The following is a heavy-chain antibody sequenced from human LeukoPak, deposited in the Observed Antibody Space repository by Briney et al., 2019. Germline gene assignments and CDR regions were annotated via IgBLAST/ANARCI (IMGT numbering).Heavy chain of an antibody. J-gene: IGHJ3*01. CDR2: VSYSGGT. Sequence: SETLSLTCTVSGDSVSGHYWSWIRQTPGKGLEWIGYVSYSGGTNYNPSLKRRVSISLDTSKNQFSLKLSSPAAADPAVYYCARAPMAITTSAFPDAFDFWGQGTMVTVSS. D-gene: IGHD5-12*01. CDR1: GDSVSGHY. CDR3: ARAPMAITTSAFPDAFDF. V-gene: IGHV4-59*02.